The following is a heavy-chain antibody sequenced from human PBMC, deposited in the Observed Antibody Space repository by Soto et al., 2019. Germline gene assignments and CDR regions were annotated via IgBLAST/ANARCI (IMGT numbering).Heavy chain of an antibody. J-gene: IGHJ4*02. CDR1: EFPFSDYW. CDR2: IKQDGSEI. V-gene: IGHV3-7*03. Sequence: GGSLRLSCVVSEFPFSDYWMTWVRQAPGKGLEWVANIKQDGSEIYYVDPVKGRFTISRDNAKNSLFLQTNSLRVEDTAVYYCARGWASLDYWGQGTLVTVSS. D-gene: IGHD6-19*01. CDR3: ARGWASLDY.